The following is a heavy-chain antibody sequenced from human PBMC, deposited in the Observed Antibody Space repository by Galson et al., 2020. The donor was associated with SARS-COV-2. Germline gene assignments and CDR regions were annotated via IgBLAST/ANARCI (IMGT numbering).Heavy chain of an antibody. D-gene: IGHD3-9*01. CDR3: ARVWGALTGYCGDASDM. CDR2: ISPSSTTI. CDR1: GFTFSDYS. V-gene: IGHV3-48*01. J-gene: IGHJ3*02. Sequence: GESLKISCAASGFTFSDYSMNWVRQAPGKGLEWLSYISPSSTTIKYADSVKGRFTVSRDNAKNSLYLQMNSLKAEDTAVYYCARVWGALTGYCGDASDMWGQGTMVPVS.